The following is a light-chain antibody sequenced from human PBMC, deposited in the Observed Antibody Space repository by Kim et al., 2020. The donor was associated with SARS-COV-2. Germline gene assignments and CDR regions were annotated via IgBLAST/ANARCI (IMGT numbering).Light chain of an antibody. J-gene: IGLJ2*01. Sequence: VARGQTARITCGGNNIGSKTVHWYQQKPGQAPLLVIYRNNNRPSGIPERFSGSNSGNTATLTISSAQAGDEADYYCQVWDSSTYVVFGGGTKLTVL. CDR3: QVWDSSTYVV. V-gene: IGLV3-9*01. CDR2: RNN. CDR1: NIGSKT.